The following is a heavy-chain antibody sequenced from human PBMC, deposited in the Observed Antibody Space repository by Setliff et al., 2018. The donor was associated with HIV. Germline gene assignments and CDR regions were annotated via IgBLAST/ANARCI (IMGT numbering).Heavy chain of an antibody. D-gene: IGHD1-26*01. V-gene: IGHV1-69*13. CDR3: AEGAGSYLDY. J-gene: IGHJ4*02. CDR1: GGTLNDYA. Sequence: SVKVSCKASGGTLNDYAITWVRQAPGQGLEWMGGIIPIFGTSNYAQKFQGRVTITADESTSTAYTELSSLRFEDTAVYYCAEGAGSYLDYWGQGTLVTVSS. CDR2: IIPIFGTS.